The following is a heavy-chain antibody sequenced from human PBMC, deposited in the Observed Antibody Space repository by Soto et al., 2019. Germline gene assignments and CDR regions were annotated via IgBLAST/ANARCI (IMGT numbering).Heavy chain of an antibody. J-gene: IGHJ6*02. CDR1: GGTFSSYA. CDR3: ARVVMTTVPASYYDGMDV. Sequence: SVKVSCKDSGGTFSSYAISWVRQAPAQALEWMGRIIPFIGTANYAQKFQGRDTITADESTSTAYMELTSLRSEATAVYYCARVVMTTVPASYYDGMDVWGQGTTVTV. CDR2: IIPFIGTA. V-gene: IGHV1-69*11. D-gene: IGHD4-4*01.